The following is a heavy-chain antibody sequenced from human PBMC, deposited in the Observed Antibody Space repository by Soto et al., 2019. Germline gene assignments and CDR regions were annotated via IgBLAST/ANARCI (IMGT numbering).Heavy chain of an antibody. D-gene: IGHD2-15*01. Sequence: QVQLVQSGAEVKKPGSSVKGSCKASGGTFSSYAISWVRQAPGQGIEWMGGVIPICGTANYAQKFQGRVTITADESTSTADMELRRLRSEDTAVYYCARALVVVAATPYYFDYWGQGTLVTVSS. V-gene: IGHV1-69*01. CDR1: GGTFSSYA. J-gene: IGHJ4*02. CDR2: VIPICGTA. CDR3: ARALVVVAATPYYFDY.